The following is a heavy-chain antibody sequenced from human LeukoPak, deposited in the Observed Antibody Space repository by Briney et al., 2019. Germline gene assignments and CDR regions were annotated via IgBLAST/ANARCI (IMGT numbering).Heavy chain of an antibody. CDR1: GFTLSPYE. D-gene: IGHD4-11*01. J-gene: IGHJ4*02. CDR3: ARVDSSVDY. CDR2: ISSGGETM. V-gene: IGHV3-48*03. Sequence: GGSLRLSCAASGFTLSPYEMNWVRQAPGKGLEWVSYISSGGETMYYADSVKGRFTISRDNAKNSPYLQMNSLRVEDTAVYYCARVDSSVDYWGQGTLVTVSS.